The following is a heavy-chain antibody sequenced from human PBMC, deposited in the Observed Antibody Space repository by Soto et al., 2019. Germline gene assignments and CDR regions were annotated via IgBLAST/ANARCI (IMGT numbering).Heavy chain of an antibody. J-gene: IGHJ4*02. Sequence: EVQLVASGGGLVQPGGSLRLSCAASGFTLSSAWMTWVRQAPGKGLEWVANIKEDGSERYYVHSVEGRFTVSRDNAKNSLYLQMDSLRAEDTAIYYCVRSYDFWGQGTQVTVSS. CDR3: VRSYDF. CDR1: GFTLSSAW. CDR2: IKEDGSER. V-gene: IGHV3-7*05.